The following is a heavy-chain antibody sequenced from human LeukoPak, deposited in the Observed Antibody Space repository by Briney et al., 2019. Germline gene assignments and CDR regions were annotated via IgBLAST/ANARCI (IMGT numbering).Heavy chain of an antibody. CDR2: INPSGGST. J-gene: IGHJ4*02. V-gene: IGHV1-46*01. Sequence: GASVKVSCKASGYTFTSYYMHWVRQAPGQGREWMGIINPSGGSTSYAQKFQGRVTMTRDTSTSTVYMELSSLRSEDTAVYYCARYSYPTRGIVVVPALDYWGQGTLVTVSS. D-gene: IGHD3-22*01. CDR3: ARYSYPTRGIVVVPALDY. CDR1: GYTFTSYY.